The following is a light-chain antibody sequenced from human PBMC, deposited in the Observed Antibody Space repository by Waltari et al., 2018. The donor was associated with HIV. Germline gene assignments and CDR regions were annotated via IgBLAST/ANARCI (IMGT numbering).Light chain of an antibody. CDR3: SSYTSSSTQK. CDR1: SRDVGGYNY. CDR2: EVS. V-gene: IGLV2-14*01. Sequence: QSALTQPASVSGSPGQSITISCTGTSRDVGGYNYVSWYQHHPGKAPKLMIYEVSNRPSGVSNRVSGSKSGNTASLTISELQAEDEADYYCSSYTSSSTQKFGGGTKLTVL. J-gene: IGLJ3*02.